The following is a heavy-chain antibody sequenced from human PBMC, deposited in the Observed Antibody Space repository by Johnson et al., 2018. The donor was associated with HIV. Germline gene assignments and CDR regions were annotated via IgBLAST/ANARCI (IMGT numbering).Heavy chain of an antibody. J-gene: IGHJ3*02. D-gene: IGHD4-23*01. CDR3: AKSPGKDHGGNSGAFHI. CDR2: IWYDGSNK. V-gene: IGHV3-33*06. CDR1: GFTFSSYG. Sequence: QMQLVESGGGVVQPGRSLRLSCAASGFTFSSYGMHWVRQAPGKGLEWVAVIWYDGSNKYYADSVKGRFTISRDNSKNTLYLQMSSLRAEDTAVYYCAKSPGKDHGGNSGAFHIWGQGTMVTVSS.